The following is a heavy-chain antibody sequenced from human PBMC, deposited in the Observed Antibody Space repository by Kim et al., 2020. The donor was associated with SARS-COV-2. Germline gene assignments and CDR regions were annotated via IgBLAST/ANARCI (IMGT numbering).Heavy chain of an antibody. Sequence: NPSLKSRVTISVDTSKNQFSLKLSSVTAADTAVYYCARRGSSWHNYGMDVWGQGTTVTVSS. D-gene: IGHD6-13*01. V-gene: IGHV4-39*01. J-gene: IGHJ6*02. CDR3: ARRGSSWHNYGMDV.